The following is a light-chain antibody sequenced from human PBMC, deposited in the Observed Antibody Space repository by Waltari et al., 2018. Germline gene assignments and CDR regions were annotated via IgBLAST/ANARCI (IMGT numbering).Light chain of an antibody. CDR3: QQYLSSPWT. CDR2: DAS. J-gene: IGKJ1*01. V-gene: IGKV3D-20*01. Sequence: EIVLTQSPATLSLSPGERATPPCRASQTVRSNYLAWYQQKSGLAPRLLISDASKRATGIPDRFSGSGSGTDFTLTITRLEPEDFAVYFCQQYLSSPWTFGLGTKVEIK. CDR1: QTVRSNY.